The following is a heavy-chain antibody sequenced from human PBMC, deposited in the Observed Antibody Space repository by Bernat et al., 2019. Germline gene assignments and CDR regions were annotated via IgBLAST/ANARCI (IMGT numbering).Heavy chain of an antibody. V-gene: IGHV3-7*03. CDR1: GFSFSGIW. CDR3: ARGYGPEN. Sequence: EVQLVESGGALVQPGGSLSLSCVGSGFSFSGIWMTWVRQAPGNGLEWVANIKQDGSVQHYVDSVKGRFIISRDNTKNSLFLQMNSLRVDDTAVYYCARGYGPENWGQGTLVTVSS. CDR2: IKQDGSVQ. J-gene: IGHJ1*01. D-gene: IGHD2-15*01.